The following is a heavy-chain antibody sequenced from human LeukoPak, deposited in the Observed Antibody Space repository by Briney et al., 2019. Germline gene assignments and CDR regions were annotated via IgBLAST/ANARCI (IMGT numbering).Heavy chain of an antibody. V-gene: IGHV4-59*12. CDR2: IYYGGGT. D-gene: IGHD3-22*01. J-gene: IGHJ4*02. CDR1: GFTFRSYE. Sequence: PGGSLRLSCEDSGFTFRSYEMNWVRQAPGKGLEWIGNIYYGGGTKYNPSLKSRATISVDTSKNQFSLKLNSVTAADTAVYYCARVGGGWLLPFDYWGQGTLVTVSS. CDR3: ARVGGGWLLPFDY.